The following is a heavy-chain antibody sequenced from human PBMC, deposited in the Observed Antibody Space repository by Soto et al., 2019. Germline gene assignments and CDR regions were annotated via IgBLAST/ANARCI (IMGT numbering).Heavy chain of an antibody. Sequence: QVQLVQSGAEVKKPGSSVKVSCKASGDTFTGYTVTWMRQAPGQGLEWVGRVIPILGASNFAQKFQGRVTISADKSTDTAYMVLTGLTSEDTAVYYCARSRGSYYSNFDSWGQGTLVTVSS. CDR1: GDTFTGYT. CDR2: VIPILGAS. J-gene: IGHJ4*02. D-gene: IGHD3-10*01. V-gene: IGHV1-69*08. CDR3: ARSRGSYYSNFDS.